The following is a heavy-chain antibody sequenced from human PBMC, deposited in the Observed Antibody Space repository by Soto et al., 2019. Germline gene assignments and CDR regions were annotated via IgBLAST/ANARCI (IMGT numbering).Heavy chain of an antibody. V-gene: IGHV3-64D*08. D-gene: IGHD2-2*01. J-gene: IGHJ5*02. CDR2: ISSNGGST. CDR3: VKDIVVVPAANNWFDP. Sequence: GGSLRLSCSASGFTFSSYAMHWVRQAPGKGLEYVSAISSNGGSTYYADSVKGRFTISRDNSKNTLYLQMSSLRAEDTAVYYCVKDIVVVPAANNWFDPWGQGTLVTVSS. CDR1: GFTFSSYA.